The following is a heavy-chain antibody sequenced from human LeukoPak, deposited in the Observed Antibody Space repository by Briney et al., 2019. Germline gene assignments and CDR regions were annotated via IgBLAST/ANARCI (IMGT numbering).Heavy chain of an antibody. Sequence: PSETLSLTCAVYGGSFSGYYWSWIRQPPGKGLEWIGEINHSGSTNYNPSLKSRVTISVDTSKKQFSLKLSSVTAADTAVYYCARDKRAGAYYYDSSGPQGFDYWGQGTLVTVSS. CDR1: GGSFSGYY. CDR3: ARDKRAGAYYYDSSGPQGFDY. J-gene: IGHJ4*02. V-gene: IGHV4-34*01. D-gene: IGHD3-22*01. CDR2: INHSGST.